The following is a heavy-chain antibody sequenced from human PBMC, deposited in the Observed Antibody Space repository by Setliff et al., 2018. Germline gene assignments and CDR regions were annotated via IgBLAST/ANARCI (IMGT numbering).Heavy chain of an antibody. Sequence: ASVKVSCKASGYIFTNYHIHWVRQAPGQGLEWMGWINPPSDDTHYAQNFQGRVTITMDTSISTVYMELSSLRSDDTAVYYCARSNYDFWSGYPNWFDPWGQGSLVTVSS. D-gene: IGHD3-3*01. CDR3: ARSNYDFWSGYPNWFDP. J-gene: IGHJ5*02. V-gene: IGHV1-2*02. CDR2: INPPSDDT. CDR1: GYIFTNYH.